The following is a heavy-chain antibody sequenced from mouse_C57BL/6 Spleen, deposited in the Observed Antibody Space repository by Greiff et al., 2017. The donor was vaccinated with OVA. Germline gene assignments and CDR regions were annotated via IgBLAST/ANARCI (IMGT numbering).Heavy chain of an antibody. Sequence: VKLQQSGAELVKPGASVKLSCKASGYTFTEYTIHWVKQRSGQGLEWIGWFYPGSGSIKYNEKFKDKATLTADKSSSTVYLELSRLTSEDSAVFFCERHEGLYDSNYGGGAMDYWGQGTSVTVSS. V-gene: IGHV1-62-2*01. D-gene: IGHD2-5*01. CDR2: FYPGSGSI. CDR3: ERHEGLYDSNYGGGAMDY. CDR1: GYTFTEYT. J-gene: IGHJ4*01.